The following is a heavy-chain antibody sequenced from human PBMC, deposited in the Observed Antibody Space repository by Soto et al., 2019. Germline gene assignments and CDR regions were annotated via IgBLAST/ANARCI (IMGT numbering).Heavy chain of an antibody. Sequence: SETLSLTCAVYGGSFSGYYWSWIRQPPGKGLEWIGEINHSGSTNYNPSLKSRVTISVDTSKNQFSLKLSSVTAADTAVYYCARGRVVVVPAAKKRFDYWGQGTLVTVSS. V-gene: IGHV4-34*01. CDR2: INHSGST. D-gene: IGHD2-2*01. CDR1: GGSFSGYY. CDR3: ARGRVVVVPAAKKRFDY. J-gene: IGHJ4*02.